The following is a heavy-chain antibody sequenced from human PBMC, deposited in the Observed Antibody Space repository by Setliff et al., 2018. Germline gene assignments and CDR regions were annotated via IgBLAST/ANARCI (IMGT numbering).Heavy chain of an antibody. D-gene: IGHD1-20*01. J-gene: IGHJ5*01. CDR3: AKDRVPDGIWDFDS. CDR2: IYGGGGNGGRNT. Sequence: PGGSLRLSCVVSGFSFSNYGMAWVRQAPGKGLQWVSGIYGGGGNGGRNTFYADSVKGRFTISRDNSKNTLYLQMNSLRAEDTALYHCAKDRVPDGIWDFDSWGPGSLVTVSS. V-gene: IGHV3-23*03. CDR1: GFSFSNYG.